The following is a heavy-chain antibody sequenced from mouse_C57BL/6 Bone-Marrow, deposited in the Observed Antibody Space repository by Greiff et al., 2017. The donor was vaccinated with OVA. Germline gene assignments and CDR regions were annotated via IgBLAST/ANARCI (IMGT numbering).Heavy chain of an antibody. Sequence: EVQLVESGGGLVQSGRSLRLSCATSGFTFSDFYMEWVRQAPGKGLEWIAASRNKANDYTTEYSASVKGRFIVSRDTSQSILYLQMNALRAEDTAIYYCARDAACAMDYWGQGTSVTVSS. CDR1: GFTFSDFY. J-gene: IGHJ4*01. CDR3: ARDAACAMDY. CDR2: SRNKANDYTT. V-gene: IGHV7-1*01.